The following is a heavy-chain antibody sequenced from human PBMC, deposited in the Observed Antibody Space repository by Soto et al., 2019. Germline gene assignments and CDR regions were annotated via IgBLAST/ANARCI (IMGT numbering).Heavy chain of an antibody. CDR3: ASSTSSWYPDWFDP. CDR1: GFTFSSYG. Sequence: QVQLVESGGGVVQPGRSLRLSCAASGFTFSSYGMHWVRQAPGKGLEWVAVISYDGSNKYYADSVKGRFTISRDNSKNTLYLQMNSLRAEDTAVYYCASSTSSWYPDWFDPWGQGTLVTVSS. CDR2: ISYDGSNK. J-gene: IGHJ5*02. D-gene: IGHD6-13*01. V-gene: IGHV3-30*03.